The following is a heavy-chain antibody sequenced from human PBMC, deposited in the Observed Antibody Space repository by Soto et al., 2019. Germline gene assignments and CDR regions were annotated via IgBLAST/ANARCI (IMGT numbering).Heavy chain of an antibody. Sequence: GASVKVSCKASGYTFTSYYMHWVRHAPGQGLEWMGIINPSGGSTSYAQKFQGRVTMTRDTSTSTVYMELSSLRSEDTAVYYCARAKYYYDSSGYYQTYYFDDWGQGTLVTVSS. CDR2: INPSGGST. CDR1: GYTFTSYY. D-gene: IGHD3-22*01. CDR3: ARAKYYYDSSGYYQTYYFDD. V-gene: IGHV1-46*01. J-gene: IGHJ4*02.